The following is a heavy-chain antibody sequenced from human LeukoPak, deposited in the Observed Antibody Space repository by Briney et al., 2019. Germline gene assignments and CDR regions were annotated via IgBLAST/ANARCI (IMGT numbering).Heavy chain of an antibody. J-gene: IGHJ4*02. D-gene: IGHD2-2*01. V-gene: IGHV3-53*01. CDR3: AKSCSSTSCYHNY. CDR2: IYSGGST. Sequence: GGSLRLSCAASGFTVSSNYMSWVRQAPGKGLEWVSVIYSGGSTYYADSVKGRFTISRDNSKNTLYLQMNSLRAEDTAVYYCAKSCSSTSCYHNYWGQGTLVTVSS. CDR1: GFTVSSNY.